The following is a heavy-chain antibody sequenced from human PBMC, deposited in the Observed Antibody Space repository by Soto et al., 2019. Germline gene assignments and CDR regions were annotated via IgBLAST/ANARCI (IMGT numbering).Heavy chain of an antibody. V-gene: IGHV4-38-2*02. J-gene: IGHJ5*02. CDR2: IHHGGNA. CDR3: AREAHYYDSSGYYHNWFDP. Sequence: SETLSLTCAVSGYVISSGYYWGWIRQSPGKGLEWIGSIHHGGNALYNPSLKGRVTISIDTSKNQLSLKVSSVTAADTAVYYCAREAHYYDSSGYYHNWFDPWGQGTLVTVSS. CDR1: GYVISSGYY. D-gene: IGHD3-22*01.